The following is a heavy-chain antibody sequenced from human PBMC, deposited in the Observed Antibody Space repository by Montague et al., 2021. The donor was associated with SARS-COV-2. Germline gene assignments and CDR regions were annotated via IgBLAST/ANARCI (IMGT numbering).Heavy chain of an antibody. V-gene: IGHV2-70*01. Sequence: PALVKPTQTLTLTCTFSGFSLSTSGMCVSWIRQPPGKALEWLTLIDWDDDKYCSAPLKTRLTISKDTSKNQVVLTMTNMDTVDTATYYCARSYGTTVVTRACDYWGQGTLVTVSS. D-gene: IGHD4-23*01. CDR3: ARSYGTTVVTRACDY. CDR2: IDWDDDK. CDR1: GFSLSTSGMC. J-gene: IGHJ4*02.